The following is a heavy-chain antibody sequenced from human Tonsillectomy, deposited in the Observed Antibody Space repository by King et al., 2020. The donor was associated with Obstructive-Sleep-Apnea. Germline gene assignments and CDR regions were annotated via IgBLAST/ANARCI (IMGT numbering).Heavy chain of an antibody. V-gene: IGHV3-66*01. CDR3: ASGVRYFDWLFYTKHDY. Sequence: VQLVESGGGLVQPGGSLRLSCAASGFIVSSNYMSWVRQAPGKGLEWVSVIYSGGSTYYADPVKDSFTISRDNSKNTMFLQMNSLRAEDTAVYYCASGVRYFDWLFYTKHDYWGQGTLVTVSS. CDR2: IYSGGST. D-gene: IGHD3-9*01. CDR1: GFIVSSNY. J-gene: IGHJ4*02.